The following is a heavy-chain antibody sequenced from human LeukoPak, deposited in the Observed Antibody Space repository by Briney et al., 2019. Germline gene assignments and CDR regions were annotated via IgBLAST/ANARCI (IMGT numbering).Heavy chain of an antibody. J-gene: IGHJ6*03. CDR1: GYTFTSYG. CDR2: ISAYNGNT. CDR3: ARRVKAAAGTDYYYYMDV. Sequence: ASVKVSCKASGYTFTSYGISWVRQAPGQGLEWMGWISAYNGNTNYAQKLQGRVTMTTDTSTSTAYMELSSLRSEDTAVYYCARRVKAAAGTDYYYYMDVWGKGTTVTVSS. V-gene: IGHV1-18*01. D-gene: IGHD6-13*01.